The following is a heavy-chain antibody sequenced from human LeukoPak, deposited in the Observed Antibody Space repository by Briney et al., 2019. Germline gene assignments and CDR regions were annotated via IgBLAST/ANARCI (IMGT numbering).Heavy chain of an antibody. V-gene: IGHV3-30*02. CDR1: GFTFSSYG. CDR3: AKDRTDSSGYSTFDY. D-gene: IGHD3-22*01. J-gene: IGHJ4*02. Sequence: GGSLRLSCAASGFTFSSYGMHWVRQAPGKGLEWVAFIRYDGSNKYYADSVKGRFTISRDNSKNTLYLQMNSLRAEDTAVYYCAKDRTDSSGYSTFDYWGQGTLVTASS. CDR2: IRYDGSNK.